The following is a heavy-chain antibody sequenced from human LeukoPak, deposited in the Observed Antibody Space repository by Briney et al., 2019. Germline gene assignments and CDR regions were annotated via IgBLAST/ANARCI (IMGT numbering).Heavy chain of an antibody. Sequence: SETLSLTCTVSSGSFGSYYWSWIRQPPGKGLEWIGYIYYSGNTDYSSSLKSRVTISVDTSKKQFSLKLRSVTAADTAVYYCARVGYDILTGYYKLNAFDIWGQGTMVTVSS. CDR3: ARVGYDILTGYYKLNAFDI. V-gene: IGHV4-59*01. CDR1: SGSFGSYY. D-gene: IGHD3-9*01. J-gene: IGHJ3*02. CDR2: IYYSGNT.